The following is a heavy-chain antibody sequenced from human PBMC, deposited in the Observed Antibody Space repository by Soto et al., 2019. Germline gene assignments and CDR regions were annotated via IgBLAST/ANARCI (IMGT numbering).Heavy chain of an antibody. V-gene: IGHV3-33*01. CDR1: GFTFSSYG. CDR3: ARSDSGGDGYKYISGFGY. Sequence: QVQLVESGGGVVQPGRSLRLSCAASGFTFSSYGMHWVRQPPGKGLEWVAVIRYDGSNKYYADSVKGRFTISRDNSKNTLYMQMNGLRYEDTAVYYCARSDSGGDGYKYISGFGYWGQGTLVTVSS. D-gene: IGHD2-21*02. J-gene: IGHJ4*02. CDR2: IRYDGSNK.